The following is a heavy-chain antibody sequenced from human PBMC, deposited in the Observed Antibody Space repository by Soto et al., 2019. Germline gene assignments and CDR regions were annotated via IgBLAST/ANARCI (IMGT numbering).Heavy chain of an antibody. CDR1: GGTFSSYT. V-gene: IGHV1-69*02. J-gene: IGHJ5*02. Sequence: QVQLVQSGAEVKKPGSSVKVSCKASGGTFSSYTISWVRQAPGQGLEWMGRIIPILGIANYAQKFQGRVTIPADKSTSTAYMELSSLRSEDTAVYYCARGDYYDSSGYYDWFDPWGQGTLVTVSS. CDR3: ARGDYYDSSGYYDWFDP. D-gene: IGHD3-22*01. CDR2: IIPILGIA.